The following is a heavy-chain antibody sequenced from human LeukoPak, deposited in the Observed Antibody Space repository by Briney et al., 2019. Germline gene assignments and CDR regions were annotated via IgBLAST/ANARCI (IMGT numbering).Heavy chain of an antibody. CDR1: GGSISSGSYY. CDR3: ARESNYDFWSGYPNNWFDP. V-gene: IGHV4-39*07. J-gene: IGHJ5*02. Sequence: SETLSLTCTVSGGSISSGSYYWGWIRQPPGKVLEWIGSIYYSGSTYYNPSLKSRVTISVDTSKNQFSLKLSSVTAADTAVYYCARESNYDFWSGYPNNWFDPWGQGTLVTVSS. CDR2: IYYSGST. D-gene: IGHD3-3*01.